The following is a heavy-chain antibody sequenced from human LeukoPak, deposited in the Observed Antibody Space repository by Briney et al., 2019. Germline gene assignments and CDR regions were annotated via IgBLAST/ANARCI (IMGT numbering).Heavy chain of an antibody. V-gene: IGHV3-74*01. CDR1: GFSFNNYW. CDR3: ARDVRGYRRPLDN. Sequence: TGGSLRLSCAGSGFSFNNYWMHWVRQAPGKGLVWVSRIHSDGRVTTYADSVKGQFTISRDNSENTLYLQMNSLRADDTAIYYCARDVRGYRRPLDNWGQGTLVTVSS. D-gene: IGHD5-18*01. CDR2: IHSDGRVT. J-gene: IGHJ4*02.